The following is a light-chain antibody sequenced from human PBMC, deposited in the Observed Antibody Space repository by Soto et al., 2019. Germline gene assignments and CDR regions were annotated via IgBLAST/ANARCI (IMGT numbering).Light chain of an antibody. CDR1: SSDVGFYNS. CDR2: DVS. CDR3: SSYAGTHIV. J-gene: IGLJ1*01. Sequence: QSVLTQPPSASGSPGQSVTISCTGTSSDVGFYNSVPWYQQHPAQAPKLMIYDVSKRPSGVPDRFSGSKSGNTASLTVSGLQAEDEADYYCSSYAGTHIVFGTGTKVTVL. V-gene: IGLV2-8*01.